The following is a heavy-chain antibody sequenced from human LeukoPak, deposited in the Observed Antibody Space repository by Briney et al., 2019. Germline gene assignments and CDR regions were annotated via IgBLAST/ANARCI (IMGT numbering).Heavy chain of an antibody. CDR2: ISGSGGST. J-gene: IGHJ6*02. D-gene: IGHD6-13*01. CDR1: GFTFSSYA. Sequence: GGSLRLSCAASGFTFSSYAMSWVRQAPGKGLEWVSAISGSGGSTYYADSVKGRFTISRDNSKNTLYLQMNSLRAEDTAVYYCAKDHRAAADIYYYYGMGVWGQGTTVTVSS. V-gene: IGHV3-23*01. CDR3: AKDHRAAADIYYYYGMGV.